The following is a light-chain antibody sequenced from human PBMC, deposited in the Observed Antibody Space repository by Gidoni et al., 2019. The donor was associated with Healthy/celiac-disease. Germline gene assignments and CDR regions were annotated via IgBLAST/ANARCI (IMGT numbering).Light chain of an antibody. J-gene: IGLJ3*02. CDR1: SSDVGGYNY. Sequence: QSALTQPRSVSGSPGQSVTISCTGTSSDVGGYNYVSWYQQHPGKAPKLMIYDVSKRPSGGPDRFSGSKSGNTASLTISGLQAEDEADYYCCSYAGSGWVFGGGTKLTVL. V-gene: IGLV2-11*01. CDR3: CSYAGSGWV. CDR2: DVS.